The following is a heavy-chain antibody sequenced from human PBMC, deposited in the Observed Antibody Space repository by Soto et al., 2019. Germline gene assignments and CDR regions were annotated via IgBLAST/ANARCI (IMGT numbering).Heavy chain of an antibody. D-gene: IGHD1-1*01. CDR1: GYAFTTYG. Sequence: QVHLVQSGAEVKKPGASVKVSCKGSGYAFTTYGITWVRQAPGQGLEWMGWISAHNGNTNYAQKLQGRVTVTRDTFTSTASMELRSLRSDDTAVYYCARGRYGDYWGQGALVTVSS. V-gene: IGHV1-18*01. CDR3: ARGRYGDY. CDR2: ISAHNGNT. J-gene: IGHJ4*02.